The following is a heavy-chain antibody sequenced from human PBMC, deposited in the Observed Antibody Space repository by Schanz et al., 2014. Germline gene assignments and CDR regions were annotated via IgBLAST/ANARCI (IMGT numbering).Heavy chain of an antibody. CDR1: GGSISSGGYY. CDR3: ARDRGHGDLPGDI. V-gene: IGHV4-31*03. Sequence: QVQLQESGPGLVKPSQTLSLTCTVSGGSISSGGYYWSWIPQHPGKGLEWIGFISYSGSTYYNPSLKSRVTISVDTSKNQFTLNLSSATAADTAVYYCARDRGHGDLPGDIWGQGTMVTVSS. J-gene: IGHJ3*02. CDR2: ISYSGST. D-gene: IGHD4-17*01.